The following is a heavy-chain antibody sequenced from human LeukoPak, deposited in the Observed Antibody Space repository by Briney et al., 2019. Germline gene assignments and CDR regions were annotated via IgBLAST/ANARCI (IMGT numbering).Heavy chain of an antibody. Sequence: GRSLRLSCAASGFTFSSYEMNWVRQAPGKGLEWVSYISSSGSTIYYADSVKGRFTISRDNAKNSLYLQMNSLRAEDTAVYYCARVKGYYDSSGYLDAFDIWGQGTMVTVSS. CDR1: GFTFSSYE. J-gene: IGHJ3*02. V-gene: IGHV3-48*03. D-gene: IGHD3-22*01. CDR2: ISSSGSTI. CDR3: ARVKGYYDSSGYLDAFDI.